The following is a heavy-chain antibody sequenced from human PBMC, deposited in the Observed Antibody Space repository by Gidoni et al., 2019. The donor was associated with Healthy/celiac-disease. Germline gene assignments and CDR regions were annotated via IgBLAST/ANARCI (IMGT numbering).Heavy chain of an antibody. CDR2: IYYSGST. Sequence: QLQLQESGPGLVKPSETLSLTCTVSGGSISSSSYYWGWIRQPPGKGLEWIGSIYYSGSTYYNPSLKSRVTISVDTSKNQFSLKLSSVTAADTAVYYCARHIFMEGGWWELLTSFDYWGQGTLVTVSS. CDR3: ARHIFMEGGWWELLTSFDY. J-gene: IGHJ4*02. V-gene: IGHV4-39*01. CDR1: GGSISSSSYY. D-gene: IGHD1-26*01.